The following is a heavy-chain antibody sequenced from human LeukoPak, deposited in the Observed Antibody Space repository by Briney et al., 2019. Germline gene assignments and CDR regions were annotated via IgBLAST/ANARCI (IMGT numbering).Heavy chain of an antibody. Sequence: MASETLSLTCTVSGGSISSYYWSWIRQPPGKGLEWIEYIYTSGSTNYNPFLKSRVTISVDTSKNQFSLKLSSVTAADTAVYYCARHISGDSSTSWKDWFDPWGQGTLVTVSS. CDR1: GGSISSYY. CDR3: ARHISGDSSTSWKDWFDP. J-gene: IGHJ5*02. CDR2: IYTSGST. D-gene: IGHD2-2*01. V-gene: IGHV4-4*09.